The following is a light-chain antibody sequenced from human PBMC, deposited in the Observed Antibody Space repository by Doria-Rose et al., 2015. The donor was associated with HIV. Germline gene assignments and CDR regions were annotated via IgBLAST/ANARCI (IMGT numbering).Light chain of an antibody. J-gene: IGKJ1*01. CDR1: QSFSSTY. CDR3: HQYGTSWT. CDR2: DGS. Sequence: VLTQPPGTLSLSTGASATLSCRASQSFSSTYLAWYQQKPGQAPSLLIYDGSTRATGIPDRFSASGSGTDFTLTINRLEPEDFALYYCHQYGTSWTFGQGTKVEI. V-gene: IGKV3-20*01.